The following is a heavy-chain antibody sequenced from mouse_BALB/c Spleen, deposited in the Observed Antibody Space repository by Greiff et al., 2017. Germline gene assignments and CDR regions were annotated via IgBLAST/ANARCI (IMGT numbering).Heavy chain of an antibody. CDR3: AKLFMDFDY. V-gene: IGHV1-7*01. J-gene: IGHJ2*01. CDR2: INPSTGYT. CDR1: GYTFTSYW. Sequence: QVQLKESGAELAKPGASVKMSCKASGYTFTSYWMHWVKQRPGQGLEWIGYINPSTGYTEYNQKFKDKATLTADKSSSTAYMQLSSLTSEDSAVYYCAKLFMDFDYWGQGTTLTVSS. D-gene: IGHD1-1*01.